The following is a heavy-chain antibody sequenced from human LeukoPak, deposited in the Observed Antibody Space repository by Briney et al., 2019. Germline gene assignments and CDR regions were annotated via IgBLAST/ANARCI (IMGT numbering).Heavy chain of an antibody. CDR1: GGTFSSYA. V-gene: IGHV1-69*05. CDR3: ARETGEPFYFDY. J-gene: IGHJ4*02. CDR2: IIPIFGTA. D-gene: IGHD3-10*01. Sequence: ASVKVSCKASGGTFSSYAISWVRQAPGQGLEWMGRIIPIFGTANYAQKFQGRVTITTDESTSTAYMELSSLRSEDTAVYYCARETGEPFYFDYWGQGTLVTVSS.